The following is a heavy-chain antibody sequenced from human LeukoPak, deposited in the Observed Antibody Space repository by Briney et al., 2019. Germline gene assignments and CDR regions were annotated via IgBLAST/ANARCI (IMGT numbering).Heavy chain of an antibody. CDR2: INQGGRDT. CDR1: GGSISSSNW. Sequence: PSETLSLTCAVSGGSISSSNWWSWVRQPPGKGLEWVANINQGGRDTNYVDSVKGRFTIARDDAKNSLYLQMNSLRAEDTAVYFCARDKGGMVPFDHWGQGTLVTVSS. CDR3: ARDKGGMVPFDH. J-gene: IGHJ4*02. V-gene: IGHV3-7*01. D-gene: IGHD3-10*01.